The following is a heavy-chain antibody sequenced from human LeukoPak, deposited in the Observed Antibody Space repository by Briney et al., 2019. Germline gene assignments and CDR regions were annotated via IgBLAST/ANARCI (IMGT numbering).Heavy chain of an antibody. D-gene: IGHD6-19*01. CDR1: GDSIRSTGYY. V-gene: IGHV4-39*02. Sequence: PSGTLSLTCTVSGDSIRSTGYYWGWIRQPPGKGLEWIGSIYYSGSTYYNPSLKSRVTISVDTSKNQFSLRLSSVTAADTAVHYCAREGAQWLAQPGAFLVYWGQGTLVTVSS. CDR3: AREGAQWLAQPGAFLVY. J-gene: IGHJ4*02. CDR2: IYYSGST.